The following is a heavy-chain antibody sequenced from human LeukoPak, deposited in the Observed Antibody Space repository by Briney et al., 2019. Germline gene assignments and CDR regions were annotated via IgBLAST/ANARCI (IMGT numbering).Heavy chain of an antibody. CDR3: AKELNGHYYYYMDV. V-gene: IGHV3-23*01. J-gene: IGHJ6*03. D-gene: IGHD1-1*01. Sequence: GGSLRLSCAASGFTFSSYAMSWVRQAPGKGLEWVSAISGSGGSTYYADSVKGRFTISRDSSKNTLYLQMNSLRAEDTAVYYCAKELNGHYYYYMDVWGKGTTVTVSS. CDR2: ISGSGGST. CDR1: GFTFSSYA.